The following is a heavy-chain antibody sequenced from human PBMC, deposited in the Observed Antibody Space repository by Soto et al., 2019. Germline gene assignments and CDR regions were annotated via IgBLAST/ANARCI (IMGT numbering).Heavy chain of an antibody. CDR2: ISYDGSNK. V-gene: IGHV3-30-3*01. CDR3: ARVGRLHYFDY. CDR1: GFTFSSYA. D-gene: IGHD4-17*01. Sequence: QVQLVESGGGVVQPGRSLRLSCAASGFTFSSYATHWVRQAPGKGLEWVAVISYDGSNKYYADSVKGRFTISRDNSKNTLFLQMNSLRAEDTAVYYCARVGRLHYFDYWGQGTLVTVSS. J-gene: IGHJ4*02.